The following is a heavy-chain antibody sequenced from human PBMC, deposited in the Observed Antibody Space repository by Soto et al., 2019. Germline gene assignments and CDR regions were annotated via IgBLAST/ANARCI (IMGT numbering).Heavy chain of an antibody. CDR1: GFTFSSYA. Sequence: EVQLLESGGGLVQPGGSLRLSCAAAGFTFSSYAMSWVRQAPGKGLEWVSAISGSGGSTYYADSVKGRFTISRDNSKNTLYLQMDSVRAEDTAVYYCAKSGGYDCLVYYYMDVWVKGSTVTVSS. J-gene: IGHJ6*03. D-gene: IGHD5-12*01. CDR3: AKSGGYDCLVYYYMDV. CDR2: ISGSGGST. V-gene: IGHV3-23*01.